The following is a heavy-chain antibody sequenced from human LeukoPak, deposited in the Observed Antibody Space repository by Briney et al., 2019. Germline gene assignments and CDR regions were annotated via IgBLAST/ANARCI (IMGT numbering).Heavy chain of an antibody. CDR2: INLNSGGT. CDR3: ARHVYCRSTGCSYYYYYMDV. J-gene: IGHJ6*03. CDR1: GYTFTDYY. V-gene: IGHV1-2*06. Sequence: ASVKVSCKASGYTFTDYYMHWVRQAPGQGLEWMGRINLNSGGTNYAQKFQGRVTMTRDTSISTAYMELSRLRSDDTAVYYCARHVYCRSTGCSYYYYYMDVWGKGTTVTVSS. D-gene: IGHD2-2*01.